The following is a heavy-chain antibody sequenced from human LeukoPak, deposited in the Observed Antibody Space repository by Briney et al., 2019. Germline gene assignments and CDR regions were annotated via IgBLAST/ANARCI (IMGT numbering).Heavy chain of an antibody. CDR1: GFTFSTYW. V-gene: IGHV3-23*01. CDR3: ARDIELSA. J-gene: IGHJ3*01. CDR2: ISFSGANT. Sequence: PGGSLRLSCAASGFTFSTYWVHWVRQAPGKGLEWVSLISFSGANTYYADSVKGRFTVSRDNSKDTLYLQMNSLRAEDTAIYYCARDIELSAWGLGTMVTVSS. D-gene: IGHD3-16*02.